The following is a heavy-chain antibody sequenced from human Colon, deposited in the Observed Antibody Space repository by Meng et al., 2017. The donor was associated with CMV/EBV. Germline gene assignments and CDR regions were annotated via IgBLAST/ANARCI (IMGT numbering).Heavy chain of an antibody. D-gene: IGHD2-15*01. CDR1: GLNIGSKW. CDR3: ARQVRIDGRFDY. V-gene: IGHV3-66*02. J-gene: IGHJ4*02. Sequence: GESLKISCAVSGLNIGSKWMSWVRQAPGKGLQWVAVSYSAGSTNYADFAKGRFTISRDNSKNTLYLEMNSLRPEDTAVYYCARQVRIDGRFDYWGQGTLVTVSS. CDR2: SYSAGST.